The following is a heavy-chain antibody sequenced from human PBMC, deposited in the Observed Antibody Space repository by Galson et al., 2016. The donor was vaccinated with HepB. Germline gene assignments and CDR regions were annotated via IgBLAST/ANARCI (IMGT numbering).Heavy chain of an antibody. CDR3: ARDLVVTRNYYYYHYMDV. Sequence: SLRLSCAASGFTFTTHTMNWVRQAPGKGLEWVSVIYSGDYTYYADSVKGRFTISRDISKNTLYLQMNRLRAEDTAVYYCARDLVVTRNYYYYHYMDVWGKGTTVTVSS. D-gene: IGHD3-22*01. CDR1: GFTFTTHT. CDR2: IYSGDYT. J-gene: IGHJ6*03. V-gene: IGHV3-53*01.